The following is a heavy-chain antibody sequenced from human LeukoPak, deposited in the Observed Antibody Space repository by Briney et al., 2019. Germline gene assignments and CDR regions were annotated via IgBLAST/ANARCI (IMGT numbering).Heavy chain of an antibody. D-gene: IGHD3-22*01. CDR2: IYYSGST. V-gene: IGHV4-61*08. CDR1: GGSISSGGYS. Sequence: SETLSLTCAVSGGSISSGGYSWSWIRQPPGKGLEWIGYIYYSGSTNYNPSLKSRVTISVDTSKNQFSLKLSSVTAADTAVYYCARSRSSGYYSDYWGQGTLVTVSS. CDR3: ARSRSSGYYSDY. J-gene: IGHJ4*02.